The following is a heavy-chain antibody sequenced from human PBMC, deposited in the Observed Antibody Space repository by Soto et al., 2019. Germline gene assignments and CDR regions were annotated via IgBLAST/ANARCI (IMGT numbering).Heavy chain of an antibody. D-gene: IGHD4-17*01. Sequence: QVQLQQWGAGLLKPSETLSLTCAVYGGSFSGYYWSWIRQPPGKGLEWIGEINHSGSTNYNPSLKSRVTISVDTSKNQFSLKLSSVTAADTAVYYCARASFKTTLHGMDVWGKGTTVTVSS. CDR3: ARASFKTTLHGMDV. CDR2: INHSGST. CDR1: GGSFSGYY. J-gene: IGHJ6*04. V-gene: IGHV4-34*01.